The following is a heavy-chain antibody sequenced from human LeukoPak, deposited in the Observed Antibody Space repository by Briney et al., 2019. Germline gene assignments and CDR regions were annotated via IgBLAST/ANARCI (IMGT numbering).Heavy chain of an antibody. V-gene: IGHV3-23*01. J-gene: IGHJ4*02. CDR1: GFTFSSYA. D-gene: IGHD2-15*01. CDR2: ISGSGGST. CDR3: AKGCSCYSAAFDY. Sequence: GGSLRLSCAASGFTFSSYAMSWVRQAPGKGLEWVSAISGSGGSTYYADSVKGRFTISRDNSKDTLYLQVNSLRAEDTAVYYCAKGCSCYSAAFDYWGQGTLVTVSS.